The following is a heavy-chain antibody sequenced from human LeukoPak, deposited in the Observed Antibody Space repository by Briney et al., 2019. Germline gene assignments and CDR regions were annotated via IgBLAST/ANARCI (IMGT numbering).Heavy chain of an antibody. V-gene: IGHV3-7*01. Sequence: GGSLRLSCAASGFTLTDYGMSWVRQVPGKGLEWVANIKQDGSEKYYVDSVKGRFTISRDNAKNSLYLQMNSLRAEDTAVYYCARAKYQLYYFDYWGQGTLVTVSS. CDR2: IKQDGSEK. CDR3: ARAKYQLYYFDY. J-gene: IGHJ4*02. CDR1: GFTLTDYG. D-gene: IGHD2-2*01.